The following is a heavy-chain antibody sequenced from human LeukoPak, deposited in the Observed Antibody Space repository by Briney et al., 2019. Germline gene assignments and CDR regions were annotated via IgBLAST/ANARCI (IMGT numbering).Heavy chain of an antibody. CDR3: ARDQQQMDGKNWCDR. V-gene: IGHV4-4*07. CDR2: IYTSGST. D-gene: IGHD6-13*01. J-gene: IGHJ5*02. CDR1: GGSISNYY. Sequence: PSETLSLTCTVSGGSISNYYWSWIRQPAGKGLEWIGRIYTSGSTNYNPSLKSRVTMSVDTSKNQFSLKLSSVTAADTAVYYCARDQQQMDGKNWCDRWGQGTLVTVSS.